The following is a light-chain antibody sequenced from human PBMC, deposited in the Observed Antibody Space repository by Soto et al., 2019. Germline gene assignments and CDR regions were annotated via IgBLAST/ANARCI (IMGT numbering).Light chain of an antibody. CDR2: DAS. CDR3: QQRNIWPPVT. CDR1: QSVSSRY. V-gene: IGKV3-11*01. Sequence: EIVWIQSSATLSLSAEERATLGFRVIQSVSSRYLAWYQQKPGQAPRLLNYDASNRATGIPVQFSGSESGTDFPHTISSLEPEDSAVHYCQQRNIWPPVTLGQGTRLEIK. J-gene: IGKJ5*01.